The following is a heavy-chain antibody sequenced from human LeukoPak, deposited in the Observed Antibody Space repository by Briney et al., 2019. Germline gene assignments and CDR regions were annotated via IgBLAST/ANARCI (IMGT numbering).Heavy chain of an antibody. CDR2: IYSGGST. V-gene: IGHV3-53*01. CDR3: ARVGSQATFDY. Sequence: GGSLRLSCAASGFTVSSNYMSWVRQAPGKGLEWVSVIYSGGSTYYADSVKGRFTISRDNSKNTLYLQMNSLRAKDTAVYYCARVGSQATFDYWGQGTLVTVSS. CDR1: GFTVSSNY. D-gene: IGHD1-26*01. J-gene: IGHJ4*02.